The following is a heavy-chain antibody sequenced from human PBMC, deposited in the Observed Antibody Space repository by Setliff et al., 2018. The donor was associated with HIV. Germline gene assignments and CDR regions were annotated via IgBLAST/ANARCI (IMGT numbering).Heavy chain of an antibody. CDR1: GGSLSSGSHY. Sequence: SETLSLTCSVSGGSLSSGSHYCTWLRQAAGKGLEWIGHFYTSGTTNYNPSLESRVTIAVDTSKNQFSLKLSSVTAADAAVYYCGTAMYYYYGLDVWGQGIRVTVSS. D-gene: IGHD2-2*01. CDR2: FYTSGTT. V-gene: IGHV4-61*09. CDR3: GTAMYYYYGLDV. J-gene: IGHJ6*02.